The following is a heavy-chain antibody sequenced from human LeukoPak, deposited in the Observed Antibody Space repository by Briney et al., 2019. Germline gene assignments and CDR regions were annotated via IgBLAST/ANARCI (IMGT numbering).Heavy chain of an antibody. CDR3: AREIDSKGLWFGELLSFYLDY. J-gene: IGHJ4*02. V-gene: IGHV3-30-3*01. CDR1: GFTFSSYA. Sequence: GGSLRLSCAASGFTFSSYAMHWVRQAPGKGLEWVAVISYDGSNKCYADSVKGRFTISRDNSKNTLYLQMNSLRAEDTAVYYCAREIDSKGLWFGELLSFYLDYWGQGTLVTVSS. D-gene: IGHD3-10*01. CDR2: ISYDGSNK.